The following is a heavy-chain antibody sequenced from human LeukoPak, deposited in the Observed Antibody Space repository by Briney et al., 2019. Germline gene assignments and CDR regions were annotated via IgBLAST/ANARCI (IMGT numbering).Heavy chain of an antibody. CDR3: AKRTVGEGPPFDY. Sequence: PGGSLRLSCAASGFIFRNYAMTWVRQAPGKGLEWVSAVSGVGGSTYYADSVKGRFTISRDNSKSTLYLQMNNLSAEDTAVYYCAKRTVGEGPPFDYWGQGTLVTVSS. V-gene: IGHV3-23*01. CDR2: VSGVGGST. J-gene: IGHJ4*02. CDR1: GFIFRNYA. D-gene: IGHD3-16*01.